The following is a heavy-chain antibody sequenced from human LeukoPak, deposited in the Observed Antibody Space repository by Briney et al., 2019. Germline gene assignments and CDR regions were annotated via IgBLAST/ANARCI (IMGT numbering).Heavy chain of an antibody. V-gene: IGHV3-21*04. D-gene: IGHD3-9*01. CDR2: ISSSSSYI. J-gene: IGHJ4*02. Sequence: GGSLRLSWAASGFTFSSYSMNWVRQAPGKGLEWVSSISSSSSYIYYADSVKGRFTISRDNAKNSLYLQMNSLRAEDTAVYYCACLGRYFDWPQFDYWGQGTLVTVSS. CDR1: GFTFSSYS. CDR3: ACLGRYFDWPQFDY.